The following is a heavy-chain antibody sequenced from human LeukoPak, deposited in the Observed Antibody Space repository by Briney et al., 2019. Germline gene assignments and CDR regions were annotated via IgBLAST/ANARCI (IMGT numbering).Heavy chain of an antibody. Sequence: GGSLRLSCAASGFTFSSYAMHWVRQAPGKGLEWVAVISYDGSNKYYADSAKGRFTISRDNSKNTLYLQMNSLRAEDTAVYYCAIDIVGRITVTGSLGNSYIDYWGQGTLVTVSS. V-gene: IGHV3-30-3*01. CDR3: AIDIVGRITVTGSLGNSYIDY. J-gene: IGHJ4*02. D-gene: IGHD6-19*01. CDR2: ISYDGSNK. CDR1: GFTFSSYA.